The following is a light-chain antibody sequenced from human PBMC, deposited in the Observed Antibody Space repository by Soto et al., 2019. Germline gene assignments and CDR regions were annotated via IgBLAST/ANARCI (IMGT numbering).Light chain of an antibody. V-gene: IGKV2-30*01. CDR2: KVS. J-gene: IGKJ5*01. CDR1: LSLVYSDGSTD. CDR3: MQGTHWPPIT. Sequence: DVVLTQSPLSLPVTLGQPASISCRSSLSLVYSDGSTDFNWCQQRPGQSPRRIIYKVSNRDSGVPDRFSGSGSGMDFTLEISSVDAEDVGVYYCMQGTHWPPITFGQGTRLAIK.